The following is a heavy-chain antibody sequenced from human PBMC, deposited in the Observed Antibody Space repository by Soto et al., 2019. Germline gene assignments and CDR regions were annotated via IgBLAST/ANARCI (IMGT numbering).Heavy chain of an antibody. D-gene: IGHD3-3*01. J-gene: IGHJ4*02. Sequence: EVQLVQSGGGLVQPGRSLRLSCAASGFTFDDYAMHWVRQAPGKGLEWVSDISWNSDSRGYADSVKGRFTISRDNAKNSLYLQMNSLRDEDTALYYCAKGITIFGGFDYWGQGTLVTVSS. CDR3: AKGITIFGGFDY. V-gene: IGHV3-9*01. CDR2: ISWNSDSR. CDR1: GFTFDDYA.